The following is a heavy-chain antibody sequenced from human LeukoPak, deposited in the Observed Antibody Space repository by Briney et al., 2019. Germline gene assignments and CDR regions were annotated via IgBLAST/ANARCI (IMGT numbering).Heavy chain of an antibody. CDR1: GFTFNSYG. D-gene: IGHD3-10*01. J-gene: IGHJ4*02. CDR2: LWYDGGNQ. CDR3: ARDGGYYYGSGTYFYYYFDL. V-gene: IGHV3-33*01. Sequence: GRSLRLSCVASGFTFNSYGMHWVRQAPGKGLEWVAALWYDGGNQYYVDSVKGRFSISRDNSRNTLYLQMDSLRAEDTAVYYCARDGGYYYGSGTYFYYYFDLCGQGTPVTVSS.